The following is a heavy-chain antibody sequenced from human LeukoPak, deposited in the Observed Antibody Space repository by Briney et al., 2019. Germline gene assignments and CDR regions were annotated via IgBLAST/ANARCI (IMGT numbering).Heavy chain of an antibody. J-gene: IGHJ5*01. CDR3: ARSVPSLDYLFDS. CDR2: IYNSGIT. Sequence: PSETLSLTCTVSGGSISGYYWTWIRQLPGKGLEWIAYIYNSGITNYNPSIKSRVSVSVVTSKNQFSLRLTSVAAADTYVYYCARSVPSLDYLFDSWGHGTLVTVSS. D-gene: IGHD4-11*01. CDR1: GGSISGYY. V-gene: IGHV4-59*08.